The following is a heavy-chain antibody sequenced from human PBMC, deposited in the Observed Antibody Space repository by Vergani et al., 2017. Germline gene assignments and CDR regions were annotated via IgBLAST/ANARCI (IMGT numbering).Heavy chain of an antibody. D-gene: IGHD1-26*01. CDR2: IYPGDSDT. Sequence: VQLVQSGAEVKKPGASVKVSCKASGYTFTSYGISWVRQAPGQGLEWMGIIYPGDSDTRYSPSFQGQVTISADKSISTAYLQWSSLKASDTAMYYCARQASPGAVPLGHKYHMDVWGKGTTVTVSS. CDR1: GYTFTSYG. CDR3: ARQASPGAVPLGHKYHMDV. V-gene: IGHV5-51*01. J-gene: IGHJ6*03.